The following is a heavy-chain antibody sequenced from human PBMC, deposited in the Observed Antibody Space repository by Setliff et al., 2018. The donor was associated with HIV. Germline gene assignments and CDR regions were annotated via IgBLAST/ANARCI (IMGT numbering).Heavy chain of an antibody. J-gene: IGHJ4*02. CDR3: ARERSLITVRRYFDN. CDR2: IYTTGRT. V-gene: IGHV4-61*09. Sequence: PSETLSLTCTVSGDSISSANYFWNWIRQPAGKGLEWIGHIYTTGRTNYNPSLKSRVTISQDTSKNQFFLRLNSVTAADTAVYYCARERSLITVRRYFDNWGQGTLVTVSS. CDR1: GDSISSANYF. D-gene: IGHD6-6*01.